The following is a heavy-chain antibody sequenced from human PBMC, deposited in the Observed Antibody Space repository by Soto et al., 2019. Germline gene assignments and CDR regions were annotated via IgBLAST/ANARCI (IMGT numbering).Heavy chain of an antibody. D-gene: IGHD3-16*02. J-gene: IGHJ4*02. CDR3: ARVGTITFGGVIVPLYLFDY. CDR1: GGTFSSYA. CDR2: ISAYNGNT. Sequence: ASVKVSCKASGGTFSSYAISWVRQAPGQGLEWMGWISAYNGNTNYAQKLQGRVTMTTDTSTSTAYMELRSLRSDDTAVYYCARVGTITFGGVIVPLYLFDYWGQGTLVTVSS. V-gene: IGHV1-18*01.